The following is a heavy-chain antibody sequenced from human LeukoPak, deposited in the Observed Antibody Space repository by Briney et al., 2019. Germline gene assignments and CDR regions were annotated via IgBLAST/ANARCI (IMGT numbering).Heavy chain of an antibody. D-gene: IGHD5-18*01. CDR1: GFTVSSNY. CDR2: IYSGGST. V-gene: IGHV3-66*01. J-gene: IGHJ6*03. CDR3: AKERGYSYGPLDYYYYMDV. Sequence: GGSLRLSCAASGFTVSSNYMSWVRQAPGKGLEWVSVIYSGGSTYYADSVKGRFTISRDNAKNSLYLQMNSLRAEDTAVYYCAKERGYSYGPLDYYYYMDVWGKGTTVTVSS.